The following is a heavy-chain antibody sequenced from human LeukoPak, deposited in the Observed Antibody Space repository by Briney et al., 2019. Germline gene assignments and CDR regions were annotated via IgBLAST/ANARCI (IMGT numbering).Heavy chain of an antibody. Sequence: GGSLRLSCAASGFTFSSYGMHWVRQAPGKGLEWVAFIRYDGSNKYYADSVKGRFTISRDNAKNSLYLQMNSLRAEDTAVYYCAREGALTVTKDAFDIWGQGTMVIVSS. CDR1: GFTFSSYG. J-gene: IGHJ3*02. V-gene: IGHV3-30*02. D-gene: IGHD4-17*01. CDR3: AREGALTVTKDAFDI. CDR2: IRYDGSNK.